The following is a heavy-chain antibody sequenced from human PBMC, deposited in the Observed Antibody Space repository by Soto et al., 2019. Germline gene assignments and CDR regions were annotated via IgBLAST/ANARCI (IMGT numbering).Heavy chain of an antibody. CDR3: ARDLGYGRYGMDV. J-gene: IGHJ6*02. Sequence: ASLKVSCKASGYIFTTHYRHWVRQAPGQGLEWMGIINPSGGSTSDAQKFQGRVSMTRDTSTSTVYVELSSLRSEDTAVYYCARDLGYGRYGMDVWGQGTTVTVSS. D-gene: IGHD3-16*01. CDR1: GYIFTTHY. CDR2: INPSGGST. V-gene: IGHV1-46*01.